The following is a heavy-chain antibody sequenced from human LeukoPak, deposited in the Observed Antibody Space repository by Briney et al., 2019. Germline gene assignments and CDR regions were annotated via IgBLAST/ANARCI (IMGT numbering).Heavy chain of an antibody. CDR2: ISGDGGST. J-gene: IGHJ5*02. D-gene: IGHD2-15*01. CDR1: GFTFRSYS. CDR3: AKDVGPVVAATDDTSNWFDP. Sequence: GGSLRLSRAASGFTFRSYSMNWVRQAPGKGLDWVSLISGDGGSTYYADSVKGRFTISRDNGKNSLYLQMNSLRTEDSALYYCAKDVGPVVAATDDTSNWFDPWGQGTLVSVPS. V-gene: IGHV3-43*02.